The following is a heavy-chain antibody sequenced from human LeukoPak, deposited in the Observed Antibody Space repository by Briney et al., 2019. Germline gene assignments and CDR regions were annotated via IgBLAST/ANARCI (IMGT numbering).Heavy chain of an antibody. CDR2: INPSGGST. V-gene: IGHV1-46*01. Sequence: ASVKVSCKASGYTFTSYYMHWVRQAPGQGLEWMGIINPSGGSTSYAQKFQGRVTMTRDTSTSTAYMELSSLRSEDTAVYYCARTLPRPAPYYYYGMDVWGQGTTVTVSS. CDR1: GYTFTSYY. J-gene: IGHJ6*02. CDR3: ARTLPRPAPYYYYGMDV.